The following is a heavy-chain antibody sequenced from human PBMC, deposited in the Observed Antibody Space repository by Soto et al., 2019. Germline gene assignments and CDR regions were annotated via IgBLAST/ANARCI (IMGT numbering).Heavy chain of an antibody. J-gene: IGHJ1*01. Sequence: EVQLVESGGGLVQPGGSLRLSGAASGFTFSSYWMHWVRQAPGKGLVWVSSISTDASSTSYADPVKGRFTISRDNAKNTLCLQMNSVRAEDTAVYYCARLPNKSPQNWGQGTLVIVSP. CDR2: ISTDASST. CDR3: ARLPNKSPQN. CDR1: GFTFSSYW. V-gene: IGHV3-74*01.